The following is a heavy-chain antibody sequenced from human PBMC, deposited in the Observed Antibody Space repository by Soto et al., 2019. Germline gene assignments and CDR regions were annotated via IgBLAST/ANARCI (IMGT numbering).Heavy chain of an antibody. CDR2: IIPIFGTA. D-gene: IGHD2-2*01. V-gene: IGHV1-69*01. CDR3: ARVVVVPAAITIYYYYGMDV. Sequence: QVQLVQSGAAVKTPGSSVKVSCKASGGTFSSYAISWVRQAPGQGREWLGGIIPIFGTANYAQKFQGRVTSTADESTRTAYMELSSLRSEDTAVYYCARVVVVPAAITIYYYYGMDVWGQGTTVAVSS. CDR1: GGTFSSYA. J-gene: IGHJ6*02.